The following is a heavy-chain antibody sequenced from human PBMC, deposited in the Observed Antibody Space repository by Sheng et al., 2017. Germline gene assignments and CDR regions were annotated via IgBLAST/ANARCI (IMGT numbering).Heavy chain of an antibody. Sequence: EVQLLESGGGLVQPGGSLRLSCAASGFTFSSYAMSWVRQAPGKGLEWVSAISGSFGTTYYADSVKGRFTISRDNSKNTLYLQMNSLRAEETAVYYCAKDKGFRNRWADGFDIWGQGTMVTVSS. CDR1: GFTFSSYA. J-gene: IGHJ3*02. CDR3: AKDKGFRNRWADGFDI. CDR2: ISGSFGTT. V-gene: IGHV3-23*01. D-gene: IGHD4-4*01.